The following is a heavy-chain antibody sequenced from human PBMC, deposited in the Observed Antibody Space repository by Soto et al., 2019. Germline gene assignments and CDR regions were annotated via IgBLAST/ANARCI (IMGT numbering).Heavy chain of an antibody. J-gene: IGHJ4*02. Sequence: EVQLLESGGGLVQPGGSLRLSCAASGFTFSSYAMSWVRQAPGKGLEWVSAISGSGGSTYYADSVKGRFTISRDNSKNTLYLQMNSLRAEDTSVYYCAKVEGRSLYFGYWGQGTLVTVSS. CDR1: GFTFSSYA. D-gene: IGHD3-10*01. CDR3: AKVEGRSLYFGY. V-gene: IGHV3-23*01. CDR2: ISGSGGST.